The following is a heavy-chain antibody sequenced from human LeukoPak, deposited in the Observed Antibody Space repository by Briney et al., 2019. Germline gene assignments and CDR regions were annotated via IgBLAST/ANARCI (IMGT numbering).Heavy chain of an antibody. CDR2: IYYSGST. D-gene: IGHD3-10*01. J-gene: IGHJ5*02. Sequence: SETLSLTCTVSGGSMSSYYWSWIRQPPGKGLEWIGYIYYSGSTNYNPSLKSRVTISVDTSKNQFSLKLTSVTAADTAVYFCARGGYYGSGNDFRFDPWGQGTLVTVSS. V-gene: IGHV4-59*01. CDR1: GGSMSSYY. CDR3: ARGGYYGSGNDFRFDP.